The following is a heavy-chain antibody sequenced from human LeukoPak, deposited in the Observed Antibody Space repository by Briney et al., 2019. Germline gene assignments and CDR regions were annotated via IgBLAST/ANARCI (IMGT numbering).Heavy chain of an antibody. CDR1: GGSISSGSYY. J-gene: IGHJ6*03. V-gene: IGHV4-61*01. D-gene: IGHD4-17*01. CDR2: IYYSGST. Sequence: SQTLSLTCTVSGGSISSGSYYWSWIRQPPGKGLEWIGYIYYSGSTNYNPSLKSRVTISVDTSKNQFSLKLSSVTAADTAVYYCARVNGDYYYYYYMDVWGKGTTVTVSS. CDR3: ARVNGDYYYYYYMDV.